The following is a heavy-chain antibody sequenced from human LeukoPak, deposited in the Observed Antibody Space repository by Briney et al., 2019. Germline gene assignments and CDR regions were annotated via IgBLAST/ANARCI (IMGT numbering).Heavy chain of an antibody. D-gene: IGHD6-19*01. CDR2: IRSKSYGGTA. Sequence: GRSLRLSCTASGFSFRDYAMSWFRQAPGKGLEGVGFIRSKSYGGTAEYAASVRGRFTISRDDFKSVAYLHMDSLKTEDTAMYFCTRFRTIKVAGDDFDYWGQGTLVTVSS. CDR3: TRFRTIKVAGDDFDY. J-gene: IGHJ4*02. V-gene: IGHV3-49*03. CDR1: GFSFRDYA.